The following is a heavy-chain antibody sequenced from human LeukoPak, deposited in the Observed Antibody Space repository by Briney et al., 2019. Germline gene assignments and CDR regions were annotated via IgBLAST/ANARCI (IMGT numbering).Heavy chain of an antibody. J-gene: IGHJ4*02. CDR3: ARALRTGQGDYVPVL. V-gene: IGHV5-51*01. D-gene: IGHD4-17*01. Sequence: GESLKISCKASGYKFTNYWIGWVRQMPGKGLEWMTIIYPGDSQTRYSPSFQGQVTISADKSIGTMYLQWSSLKASDTAMYYCARALRTGQGDYVPVLWGQGTLVIVSS. CDR2: IYPGDSQT. CDR1: GYKFTNYW.